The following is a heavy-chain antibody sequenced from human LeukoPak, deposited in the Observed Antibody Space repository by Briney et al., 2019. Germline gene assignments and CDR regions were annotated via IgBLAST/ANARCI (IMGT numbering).Heavy chain of an antibody. J-gene: IGHJ4*02. CDR2: IRYDGSNK. CDR1: GFTFSSYG. CDR3: AKAGSGSYPTFLDY. D-gene: IGHD1-26*01. V-gene: IGHV3-30*02. Sequence: GRSLRLSCAASGFTFSSYGMHWVRQAPGKGLEWAAFIRYDGSNKYYADSVKGRFTISRDNSKNTLYLQMNSLRVDDTAVYYCAKAGSGSYPTFLDYWGQGTPVTVSS.